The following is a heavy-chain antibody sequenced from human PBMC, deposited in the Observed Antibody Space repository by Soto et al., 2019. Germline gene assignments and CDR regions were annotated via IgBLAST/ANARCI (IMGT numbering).Heavy chain of an antibody. Sequence: SETLSLTCTVSGGSISSYYWSWIRQPPGKGLEWIGYIYYSGSTNYNPSLKSRVTISVDTSKNQFSLKLSSVTAADTAVYYCARDELWFGELSAWFDPWGQGTLVTVS. CDR3: ARDELWFGELSAWFDP. D-gene: IGHD3-10*01. J-gene: IGHJ5*02. CDR2: IYYSGST. CDR1: GGSISSYY. V-gene: IGHV4-59*01.